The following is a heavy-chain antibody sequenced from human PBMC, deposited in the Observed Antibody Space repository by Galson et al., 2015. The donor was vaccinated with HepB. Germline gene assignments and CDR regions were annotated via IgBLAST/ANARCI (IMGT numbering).Heavy chain of an antibody. J-gene: IGHJ5*02. CDR1: GGTFSSYA. CDR3: ARERGSVDTGVGLNWFDP. D-gene: IGHD5-18*01. CDR2: IIPILDIV. V-gene: IGHV1-69*10. Sequence: SVKVSCKASGGTFSSYAINWVRLAPGQGLEWMGGIIPILDIVNYAQKFQARVTISADTSTSTAYMELSSLRSEDTAVYYCARERGSVDTGVGLNWFDPWGQGTLVTVSS.